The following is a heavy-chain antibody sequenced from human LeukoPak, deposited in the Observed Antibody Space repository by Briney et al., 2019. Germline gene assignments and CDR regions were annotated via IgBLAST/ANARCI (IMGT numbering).Heavy chain of an antibody. Sequence: PGGSLRLSCAASGFTFSSYAMHWVRQAPGKGLEWVAVISYDGSNKYYADSVKGRFTISRDNSKNTLYLQMNSLRAEDTAVYYCARINGYSYGYNDYWGQGTLVTVSS. D-gene: IGHD5-18*01. V-gene: IGHV3-30*04. J-gene: IGHJ4*02. CDR1: GFTFSSYA. CDR2: ISYDGSNK. CDR3: ARINGYSYGYNDY.